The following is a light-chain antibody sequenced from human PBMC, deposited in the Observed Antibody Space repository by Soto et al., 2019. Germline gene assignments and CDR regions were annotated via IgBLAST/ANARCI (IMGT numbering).Light chain of an antibody. CDR1: SSNIGKNY. CDR3: GTWDSSLSAGV. V-gene: IGLV1-51*01. CDR2: DNN. J-gene: IGLJ2*01. Sequence: QSALTQPPSVSAAPGQKVTISCSGSSSNIGKNYVCWYQQLPGTAPKLLIYDNNKRPSGTPDRFSGSKSGASATLGITGLQTGDEADYFCGTWDSSLSAGVFGGGTKLTVL.